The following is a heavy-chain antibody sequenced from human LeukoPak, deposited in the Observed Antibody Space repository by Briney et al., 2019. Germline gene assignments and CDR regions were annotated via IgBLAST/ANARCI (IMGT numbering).Heavy chain of an antibody. Sequence: GGSLRLSCAASGFTFSSYATSWVRQAPGQGLEWMGRIIPIFGTANYAQKFQGRVTITTDESTSTAYMELSSLRSEDTAVYYCARTTYYYDSSGYYFFDYWGQGTLVTVSS. CDR1: GFTFSSYA. V-gene: IGHV1-69*05. J-gene: IGHJ4*02. D-gene: IGHD3-22*01. CDR3: ARTTYYYDSSGYYFFDY. CDR2: IIPIFGTA.